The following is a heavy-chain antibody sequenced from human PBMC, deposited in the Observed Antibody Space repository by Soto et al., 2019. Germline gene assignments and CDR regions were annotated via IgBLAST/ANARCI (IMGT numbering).Heavy chain of an antibody. D-gene: IGHD3-3*01. V-gene: IGHV3-30*18. Sequence: PGGSLRLSCAASGFTFSSYGMHWVRQAPGKGLEWVAVISYDGSNKYYADSVKGRFTISRDNSKNTLYLQMNSLRAEDTAVYYCANQVWSGPYGIGYFDYWGQGTLVTVSS. J-gene: IGHJ4*02. CDR3: ANQVWSGPYGIGYFDY. CDR2: ISYDGSNK. CDR1: GFTFSSYG.